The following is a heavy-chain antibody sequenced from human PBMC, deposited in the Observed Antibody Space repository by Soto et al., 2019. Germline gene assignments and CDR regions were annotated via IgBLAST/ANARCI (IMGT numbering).Heavy chain of an antibody. Sequence: GGSLRLSCAASGFTFSSYGMHWVRQAPGKGLEWVAVISYDGSNKYYADSVKGRFTISRDNSKNTLYLQMNSLRAEDTAVYYCANGGSSSPYYYYYGMDVWGQGTTVTVSS. CDR1: GFTFSSYG. CDR2: ISYDGSNK. V-gene: IGHV3-30*18. J-gene: IGHJ6*02. D-gene: IGHD6-6*01. CDR3: ANGGSSSPYYYYYGMDV.